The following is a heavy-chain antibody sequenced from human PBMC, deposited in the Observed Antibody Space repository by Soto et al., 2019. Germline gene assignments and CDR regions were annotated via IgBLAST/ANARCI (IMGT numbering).Heavy chain of an antibody. Sequence: ASVKVSCKASGYTFTSYYMHWVRQAPGQGLEWMGIINPSGGSTSYAQKFQGRVTMTRDTSTSTVYMELSSLRSEDTAVYYCAREGTSIAARLYYYYYMDVWGKGTTVTVSS. V-gene: IGHV1-46*03. CDR3: AREGTSIAARLYYYYYMDV. J-gene: IGHJ6*03. D-gene: IGHD6-6*01. CDR1: GYTFTSYY. CDR2: INPSGGST.